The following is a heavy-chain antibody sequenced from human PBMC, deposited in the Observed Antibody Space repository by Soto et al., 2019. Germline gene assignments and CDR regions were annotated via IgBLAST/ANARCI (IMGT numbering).Heavy chain of an antibody. CDR2: INHSGST. CDR3: ASYSDSGTNY. J-gene: IGHJ4*02. V-gene: IGHV4-34*01. CDR1: GGSFSGYY. Sequence: SETLSLTCAVYGGSFSGYYWSWIRQPPGEGLEWIGEINHSGSTNYNPSLKSRVTISVDTSKNQFSLKLSSVTAADTAVYYCASYSDSGTNYWGQGTLVTVSS. D-gene: IGHD1-1*01.